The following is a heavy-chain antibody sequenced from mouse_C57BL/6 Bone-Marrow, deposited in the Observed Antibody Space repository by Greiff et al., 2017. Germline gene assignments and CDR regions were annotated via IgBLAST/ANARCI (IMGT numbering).Heavy chain of an antibody. CDR1: GYTFTDYY. J-gene: IGHJ3*01. CDR2: INPYNGGT. Sequence: FQLQQSGPVLVKPGASVKMSCKASGYTFTDYYMNWVKQSHGKSLEWIGVINPYNGGTSYNQKFKGKATLTVDKSSSTAYMELNSLTSEDSAVYYCARRDGYYLAWFAYWGQGTLVTVSA. CDR3: ARRDGYYLAWFAY. D-gene: IGHD2-3*01. V-gene: IGHV1-19*01.